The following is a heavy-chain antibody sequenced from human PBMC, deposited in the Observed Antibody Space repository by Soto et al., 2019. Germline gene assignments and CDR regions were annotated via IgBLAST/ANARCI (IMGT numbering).Heavy chain of an antibody. Sequence: QVQLVESGGGVVQPGRSLRLSCAASGFTFSSYAMHWVRQAPGKGLEWVAVISYDGSNKYYADSVKGRFTISRDNSKNPLYLQMNSLRAEDTAGYYCARVYSSSWYYFDYWGQGTLVTVSS. CDR3: ARVYSSSWYYFDY. CDR2: ISYDGSNK. D-gene: IGHD6-13*01. V-gene: IGHV3-30-3*01. CDR1: GFTFSSYA. J-gene: IGHJ4*02.